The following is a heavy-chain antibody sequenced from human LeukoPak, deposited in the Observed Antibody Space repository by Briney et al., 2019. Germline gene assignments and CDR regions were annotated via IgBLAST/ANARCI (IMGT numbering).Heavy chain of an antibody. V-gene: IGHV3-7*03. CDR2: IKQDGSEK. J-gene: IGHJ4*02. D-gene: IGHD5-24*01. CDR1: GFMFSSYW. CDR3: AREEVRSFDN. Sequence: QTGGSLRLSCAASGFMFSSYWMTWVRQAPGKGLEWVANIKQDGSEKYYMSSVRGRFTISRDNAKNSLYLQMNNVRAEDTAVYYCAREEVRSFDNWGQGTLVTVSS.